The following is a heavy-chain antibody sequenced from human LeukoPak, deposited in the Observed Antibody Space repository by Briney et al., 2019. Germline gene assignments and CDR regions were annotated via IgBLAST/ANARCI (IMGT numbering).Heavy chain of an antibody. CDR2: IYWNDDK. CDR3: AHRGPTMVRGVHFFAWVDP. CDR1: GFSLSTSGVG. Sequence: SGPTLVKPTQTLTLTCTFSGFSLSTSGVGVGWIRQPPGKALEWLALIYWNDDKRYSPSLKSRLTITKDTSKNQVVLTMTNMDPVDTATYYCAHRGPTMVRGVHFFAWVDPWGQGTLVTVSS. D-gene: IGHD3-10*01. J-gene: IGHJ5*02. V-gene: IGHV2-5*01.